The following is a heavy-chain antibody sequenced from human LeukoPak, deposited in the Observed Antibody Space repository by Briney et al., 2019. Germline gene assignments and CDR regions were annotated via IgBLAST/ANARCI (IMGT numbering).Heavy chain of an antibody. CDR2: IYSGGST. CDR3: ARASYDSSGYPLDYYGMDV. D-gene: IGHD3-22*01. CDR1: GFTVSSNY. J-gene: IGHJ6*02. V-gene: IGHV3-53*04. Sequence: PGGSLRLSCAASGFTVSSNYMSWVRQAPGKGLEWVSVIYSGGSTYYADSVKGRFTISRHNSKNTLYLQMNSLRAEDTAVYYCARASYDSSGYPLDYYGMDVWGQGTTVTVSS.